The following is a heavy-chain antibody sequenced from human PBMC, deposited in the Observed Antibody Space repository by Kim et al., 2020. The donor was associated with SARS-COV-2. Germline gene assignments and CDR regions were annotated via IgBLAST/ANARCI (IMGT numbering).Heavy chain of an antibody. J-gene: IGHJ5*02. V-gene: IGHV7-4-1*02. Sequence: PYAQRFAGRFVFSLNTSVSTAYLQISGLKAEDTAVYYCARSEYGELNWFDPWGQGTLVTVSS. D-gene: IGHD4-17*01. CDR3: ARSEYGELNWFDP.